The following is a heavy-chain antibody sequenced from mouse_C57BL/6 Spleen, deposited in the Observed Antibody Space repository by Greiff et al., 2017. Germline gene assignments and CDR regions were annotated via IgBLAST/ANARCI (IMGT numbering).Heavy chain of an antibody. Sequence: QVQLQQSGPELVKPGASVKISCKASGYAFSSSWMNWVKQRPGQGLEWIARIYPGSGNTYYNEKFKGKATLTAEKSSSTAYMQLSSLTSEDSAVYFCARSNLLYYYDYWGQGTTLTVSS. CDR1: GYAFSSSW. J-gene: IGHJ2*01. CDR3: ARSNLLYYYDY. V-gene: IGHV1-76*01. CDR2: IYPGSGNT.